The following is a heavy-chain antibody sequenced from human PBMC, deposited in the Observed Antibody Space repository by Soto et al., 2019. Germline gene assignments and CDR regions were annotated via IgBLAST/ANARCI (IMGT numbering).Heavy chain of an antibody. CDR1: GGSFSGNA. J-gene: IGHJ6*02. CDR3: ARENSIASLSYYYGMDV. Sequence: QGQLVQSGAEVKKPGSSVKVSCKSSGGSFSGNAISWVRQAPGQGPEWMGGVIPMFGTTNFARKFQDRITITADESSSTAYMELSSLLSEDTAVYYCARENSIASLSYYYGMDVWGQGTTVIVSS. V-gene: IGHV1-69*01. D-gene: IGHD6-6*01. CDR2: VIPMFGTT.